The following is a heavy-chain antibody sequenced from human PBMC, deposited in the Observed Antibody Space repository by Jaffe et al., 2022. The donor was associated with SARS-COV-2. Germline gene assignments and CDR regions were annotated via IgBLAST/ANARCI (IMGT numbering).Heavy chain of an antibody. V-gene: IGHV4-59*01. CDR3: ARARYGSGLPASRSLGWFDP. J-gene: IGHJ5*02. Sequence: QVQVQESGPRLVKPSETLSLTCTVSGGSISNYYWNWIRQAPGKGLEWIGYVYYSGTTNYNPSLKSRIIISVDTSKNQFSLNLTSVTPADTAVYFCARARYGSGLPASRSLGWFDPWGQGILVTVSS. CDR2: VYYSGTT. D-gene: IGHD3-3*01. CDR1: GGSISNYY.